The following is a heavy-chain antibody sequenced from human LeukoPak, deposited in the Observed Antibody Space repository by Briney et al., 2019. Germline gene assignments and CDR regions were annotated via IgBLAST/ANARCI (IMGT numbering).Heavy chain of an antibody. CDR3: ARGGTGDLDH. CDR1: GGSLSTYY. V-gene: IGHV4-59*01. CDR2: ISYSGST. Sequence: ASETLSLTCTVSGGSLSTYYWTWIRRPPGKGLECIGHISYSGSTNLNPSLRGRVTISADRSKNQFSLRLTSLSAADTAVYYCARGGTGDLDHWGEGTLVTVS. D-gene: IGHD7-27*01. J-gene: IGHJ4*02.